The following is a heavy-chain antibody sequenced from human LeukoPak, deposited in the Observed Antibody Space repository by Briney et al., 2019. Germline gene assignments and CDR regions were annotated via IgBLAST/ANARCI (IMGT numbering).Heavy chain of an antibody. CDR2: IYYSGST. Sequence: SETLSLTCTVSGVSISSSSYYWGWIRQPPGKGLEWIGSIYYSGSTYYNPSLKSRVTISVDTSKNQFSLKLSSVTAADTAVYYCARHSPVGIFYFDYWGQGTLVTVSS. D-gene: IGHD1-26*01. CDR1: GVSISSSSYY. J-gene: IGHJ4*02. CDR3: ARHSPVGIFYFDY. V-gene: IGHV4-39*01.